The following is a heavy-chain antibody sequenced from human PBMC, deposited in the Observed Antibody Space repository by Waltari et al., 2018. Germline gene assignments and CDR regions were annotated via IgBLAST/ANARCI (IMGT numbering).Heavy chain of an antibody. CDR2: LRYDGSNE. CDR1: GFAFRSYG. V-gene: IGHV3-30*02. D-gene: IGHD5-12*01. CDR3: VGGGYSGNDFTQY. Sequence: QVQLVESGGGVVQSWGSLRLSCGAFGFAFRSYGRIWGRQATGKGPELVAYLRYDGSNEYYEESVKGRFTISRDNSKNTLYLQMNSLRTEDTAVYYCVGGGYSGNDFTQYWGQGTPVTVSS. J-gene: IGHJ4*02.